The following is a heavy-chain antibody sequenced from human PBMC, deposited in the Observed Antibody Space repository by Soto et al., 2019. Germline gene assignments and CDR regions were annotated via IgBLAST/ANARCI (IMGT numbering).Heavy chain of an antibody. J-gene: IGHJ4*02. CDR2: IWNDGSNE. V-gene: IGHV3-33*01. CDR1: GFPFSSYG. D-gene: IGHD3-22*01. CDR3: ARDQTDSGGYSDS. Sequence: PGGSLRLSCEASGFPFSSYGIHWVRQAPGKGLEWVAIIWNDGSNEYYADSAKGRFTISRDNSKNTVYLQVSNLRAEDTAVYFCARDQTDSGGYSDSWGQGTMVTVSS.